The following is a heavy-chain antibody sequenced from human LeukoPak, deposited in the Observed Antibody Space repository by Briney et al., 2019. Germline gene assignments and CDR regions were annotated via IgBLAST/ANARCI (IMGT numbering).Heavy chain of an antibody. CDR1: GYTFTGYY. CDR2: LNPNSGDT. J-gene: IGHJ3*02. Sequence: ASVKVSCKASGYTFTGYYMHWVRQAPGQGLKWMGWLNPNSGDTNFAQNFEGRVTMTRDTSISTAYMELSSLTSDDTAVYYCARGYCSSTTCYSAFDIWGQGTMVTVSS. CDR3: ARGYCSSTTCYSAFDI. D-gene: IGHD2-2*01. V-gene: IGHV1-2*02.